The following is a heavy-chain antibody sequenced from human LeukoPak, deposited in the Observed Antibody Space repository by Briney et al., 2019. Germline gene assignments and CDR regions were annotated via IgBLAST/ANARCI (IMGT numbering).Heavy chain of an antibody. Sequence: PSETLSLTCTVSGDSISSYYWNWFRQPAGKGLEWIGRLYASGTTSYNPSLESRVSMSLDTSKNQFSLELTSVTAADTAVYYCARQSVAAGTQWFDPWGQGALVTVSS. CDR2: LYASGTT. D-gene: IGHD6-13*01. V-gene: IGHV4-4*07. CDR3: ARQSVAAGTQWFDP. CDR1: GDSISSYY. J-gene: IGHJ5*02.